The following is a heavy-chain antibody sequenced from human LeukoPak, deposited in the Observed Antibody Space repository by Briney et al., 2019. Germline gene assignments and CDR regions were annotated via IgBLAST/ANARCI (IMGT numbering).Heavy chain of an antibody. CDR3: ARLAYCGADCYLPDY. V-gene: IGHV4-59*01. CDR2: IYYSGST. CDR1: GGSISSYY. J-gene: IGHJ4*02. D-gene: IGHD2-21*02. Sequence: SETLSLTRTVSGGSISSYYWSWFRQPPGKGLEWIGHIYYSGSTNYNPSLKSRVTISVDTSKNQISLKLSSVTAADTAVYYCARLAYCGADCYLPDYWGQGTQVTVSS.